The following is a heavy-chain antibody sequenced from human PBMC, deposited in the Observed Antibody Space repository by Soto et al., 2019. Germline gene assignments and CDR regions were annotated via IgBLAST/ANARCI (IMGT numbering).Heavy chain of an antibody. CDR1: GFVSSDFQ. D-gene: IGHD3-16*01. CDR3: ARDNLAFQGAFDL. J-gene: IGHJ4*02. Sequence: PGGSLRLSCAASGFVSSDFQFNWIRQAPGGGLEWLSSITGTSAFTEYAESIEGRFTISRDNPNKLLFLHMDNLRPEDTAVYYCARDNLAFQGAFDLWGQGXLVTVPS. CDR2: ITGTSAFT. V-gene: IGHV3-11*06.